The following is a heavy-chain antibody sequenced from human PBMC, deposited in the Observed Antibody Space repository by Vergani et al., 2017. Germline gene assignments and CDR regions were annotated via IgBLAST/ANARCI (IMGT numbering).Heavy chain of an antibody. Sequence: QVQLVQSGAEVKKPGASVKVSCKASCYTFTSYGISWVRQAPGQGLEWMGWISAYNGNTNYAQKLQGRVTMTTDTSTSTAYMELRSLRSDDTAVYYCARDPDIVVVPAAPYYYYYYGMDVWDQGTTVTVSS. CDR1: CYTFTSYG. J-gene: IGHJ6*02. CDR2: ISAYNGNT. V-gene: IGHV1-18*04. CDR3: ARDPDIVVVPAAPYYYYYYGMDV. D-gene: IGHD2-2*01.